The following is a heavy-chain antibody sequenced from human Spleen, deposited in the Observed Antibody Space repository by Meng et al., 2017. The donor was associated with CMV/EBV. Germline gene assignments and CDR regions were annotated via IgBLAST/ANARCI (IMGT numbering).Heavy chain of an antibody. CDR3: ARGSLGYCTSTSCLADS. CDR1: GGSVTSDDYY. J-gene: IGHJ4*02. Sequence: GSLRLSCSVSGGSVTSDDYYWSWIRQPPGKGLEWIGYRYFSGSTNYNPSLKSRVTISLDTSKNHFSLKLTSVTTADTAMYYCARGSLGYCTSTSCLADSWGQGTLVTVSS. V-gene: IGHV4-61*03. CDR2: RYFSGST. D-gene: IGHD2-2*01.